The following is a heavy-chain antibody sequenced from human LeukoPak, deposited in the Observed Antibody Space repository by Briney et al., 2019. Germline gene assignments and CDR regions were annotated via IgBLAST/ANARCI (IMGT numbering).Heavy chain of an antibody. CDR1: GYSIISGYY. Sequence: SETLSLTCTVSGYSIISGYYWGWIRQPPGKGLEWIGSIYHSGSTYYNPSLKSRVTISVDTSKNQFSLKLSSVTAADTAVYYCARGPGAVTTAHYFDYWGQGTLATVSS. CDR2: IYHSGST. CDR3: ARGPGAVTTAHYFDY. D-gene: IGHD4-17*01. J-gene: IGHJ4*02. V-gene: IGHV4-38-2*02.